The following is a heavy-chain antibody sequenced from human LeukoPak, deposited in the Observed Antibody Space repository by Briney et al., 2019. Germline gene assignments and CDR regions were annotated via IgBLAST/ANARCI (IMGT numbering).Heavy chain of an antibody. V-gene: IGHV4-39*01. CDR3: ASPSKLVISRGGFDI. D-gene: IGHD2-15*01. CDR2: IYFSES. Sequence: SETLSLTCTVTGGSSSDTTYYWAWIRQPPGKGLEWIGSIYFSESKYNPSLKSRITISGDTSKNQFSLKLSSVTAADTAVYYCASPSKLVISRGGFDIWGQGTMVTVSA. CDR1: GGSSSDTTYY. J-gene: IGHJ3*02.